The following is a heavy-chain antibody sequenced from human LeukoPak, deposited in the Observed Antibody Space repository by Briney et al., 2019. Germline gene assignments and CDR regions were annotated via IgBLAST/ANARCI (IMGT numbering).Heavy chain of an antibody. J-gene: IGHJ3*02. V-gene: IGHV3-30-3*01. CDR2: ISYDGSNK. Sequence: GKSLRLSCAASGFTFSSYAMHWVRQAPGKGLEWVAVISYDGSNKYYADSVKGRFTISRDNAKNSLHLQMNSLRAEDTAVYYCARGKGAFDIWGQGTMVTVSS. CDR3: ARGKGAFDI. CDR1: GFTFSSYA.